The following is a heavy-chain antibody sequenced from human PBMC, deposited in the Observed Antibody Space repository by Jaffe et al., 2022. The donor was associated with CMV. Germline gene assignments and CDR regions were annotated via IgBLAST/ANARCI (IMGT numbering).Heavy chain of an antibody. D-gene: IGHD3-22*01. Sequence: EVQLVESGGGLVQPGGSLRLSCAASGFTFSSYWMHWVRQAPGKGLVWVSRINSDGSSTSYADSVKGRFTISRDNAKNTLYLQMNSLRAEDTAVYYCARGSTMIVVVTDFDYWGQGTLVTVSS. CDR3: ARGSTMIVVVTDFDY. CDR2: INSDGSST. J-gene: IGHJ4*02. CDR1: GFTFSSYW. V-gene: IGHV3-74*01.